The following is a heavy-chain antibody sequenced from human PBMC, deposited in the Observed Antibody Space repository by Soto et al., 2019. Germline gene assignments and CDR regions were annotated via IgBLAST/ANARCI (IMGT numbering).Heavy chain of an antibody. V-gene: IGHV1-18*01. J-gene: IGHJ4*02. D-gene: IGHD2-21*02. CDR3: ATTYGGSDCLGFDY. CDR1: GYTFSNYG. Sequence: ASVKVSCKASGYTFSNYGISWVRQAPGQGLEWMGWISADNGNTNYAQKLQGRVTMTTDTSTTTAYMELRSLRSDDTAVYYCATTYGGSDCLGFDYWGQGTMGTVS. CDR2: ISADNGNT.